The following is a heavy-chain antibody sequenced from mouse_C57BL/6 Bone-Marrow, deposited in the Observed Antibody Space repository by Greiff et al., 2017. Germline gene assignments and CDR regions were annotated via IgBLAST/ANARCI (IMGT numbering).Heavy chain of an antibody. CDR1: GFTFSSYA. CDR2: ISDGGSYT. V-gene: IGHV5-4*01. J-gene: IGHJ3*01. Sequence: EVQLVESGGGLVKPGGSLKLSCAASGFTFSSYAMSWVRQTPEKRLEWVATISDGGSYTYYPDNVKGRFTISRDNAKNNLYLQMSHLKSEDTAMYYCARGGWSYYGSSSFAYWGQGTLVTVSA. CDR3: ARGGWSYYGSSSFAY. D-gene: IGHD1-1*01.